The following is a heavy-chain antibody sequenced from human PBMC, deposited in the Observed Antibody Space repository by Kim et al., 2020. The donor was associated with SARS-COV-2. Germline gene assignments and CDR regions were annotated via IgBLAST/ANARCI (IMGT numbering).Heavy chain of an antibody. J-gene: IGHJ3*02. Sequence: SETLSLTCTVSGGSISSYYWSWIRQPPGKGLEWIGYIYYSGSTNYNPSLKSRVTISVDTSKNQFSLKLSSVTAADTAVYYCARDTSGYYLMGAFDIWGQGTMVTVSS. CDR1: GGSISSYY. V-gene: IGHV4-59*01. CDR3: ARDTSGYYLMGAFDI. D-gene: IGHD3-22*01. CDR2: IYYSGST.